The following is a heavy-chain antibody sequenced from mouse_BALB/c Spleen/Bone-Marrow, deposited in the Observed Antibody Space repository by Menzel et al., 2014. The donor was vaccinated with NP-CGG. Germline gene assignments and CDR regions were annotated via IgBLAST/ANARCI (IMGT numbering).Heavy chain of an antibody. CDR3: AAITTVAY. CDR1: GFTFSSYG. V-gene: IGHV5-9-2*01. Sequence: EVKLMESGGGLVTPGGSLKLSCAASGFTFSSYGMSWVRQTPEKRLEWVATISGGDTYTYYPDSVRGRFTISRDNAKNNLYLQMSSLRSEDTALYYCAAITTVAYWGRGTLVTVSA. J-gene: IGHJ3*01. CDR2: ISGGDTYT. D-gene: IGHD1-1*01.